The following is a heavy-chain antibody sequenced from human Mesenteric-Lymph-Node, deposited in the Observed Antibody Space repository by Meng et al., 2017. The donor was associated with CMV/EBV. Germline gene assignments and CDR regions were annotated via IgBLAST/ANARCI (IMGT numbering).Heavy chain of an antibody. V-gene: IGHV3-23*01. D-gene: IGHD6-6*01. CDR1: GFTFSSYA. CDR2: ISGSGGST. J-gene: IGHJ2*01. CDR3: ARSRRTYWFFDL. Sequence: GGSLRLSCAASGFTFSSYAMSWVRQAPGKGLEWVSAISGSGGSTYYADSVKGRFTISRDNSKNTLYLQMNSLRAEDTAVYHCARSRRTYWFFDLWGRGTVVTVSS.